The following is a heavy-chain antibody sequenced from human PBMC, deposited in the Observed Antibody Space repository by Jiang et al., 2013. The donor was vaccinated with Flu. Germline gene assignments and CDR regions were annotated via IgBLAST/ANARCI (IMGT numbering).Heavy chain of an antibody. CDR2: ISYSGNT. CDR1: GGSISSGGYY. D-gene: IGHD1-26*01. J-gene: IGHJ4*02. Sequence: GLVKPSQNLSLTCTVSGGSISSGGYYWSWIRQHPGKGLEWIGYISYSGNTYYNPSLKSRVTISVETSKNQFSLKVNSVTAADTAVYFCARLPKRIVGPTHVDFWGQGTLVAVSS. CDR3: ARLPKRIVGPTHVDF. V-gene: IGHV4-31*03.